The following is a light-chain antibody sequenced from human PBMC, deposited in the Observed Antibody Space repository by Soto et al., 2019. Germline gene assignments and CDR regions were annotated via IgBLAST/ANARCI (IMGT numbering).Light chain of an antibody. CDR1: QSVSTNY. CDR3: QQYGSSPS. J-gene: IGKJ4*01. Sequence: VLSQSPATLSLSPGERVTLSCGASQSVSTNYVAWYQQKPGLAPRLLIYDASRRATGISDRFSGSGSGTDFTLTISRLEPEDFAVYYCQQYGSSPSFGGGTKVDIK. V-gene: IGKV3D-20*01. CDR2: DAS.